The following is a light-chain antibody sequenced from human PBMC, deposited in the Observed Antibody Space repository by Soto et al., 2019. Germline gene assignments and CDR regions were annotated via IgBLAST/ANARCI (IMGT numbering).Light chain of an antibody. CDR3: CSFALRSTLV. CDR1: SGDVGNYNL. CDR2: EGD. Sequence: QSALTQPASVSGSPGQSITISCTGTSGDVGNYNLVSWYQQYPGKAPKLMIYEGDKRPSGVSNRFFGSKSGNTASLTISGLQAEDEADYYCCSFALRSTLVFGGGTKVTV. V-gene: IGLV2-23*01. J-gene: IGLJ2*01.